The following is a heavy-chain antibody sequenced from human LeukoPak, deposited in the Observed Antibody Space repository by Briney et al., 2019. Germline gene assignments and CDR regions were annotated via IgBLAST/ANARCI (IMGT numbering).Heavy chain of an antibody. Sequence: GGSLRLSCAASGFTFSSYAMHWVRQAPGKGLEWVAVISYDGSNKYYADSVKGRFTISRDNSKNTLYLQMNSLRAEDTAVYYCARTVGGTTGTTGYWGQGTLVIVSS. CDR2: ISYDGSNK. CDR3: ARTVGGTTGTTGY. D-gene: IGHD1-1*01. CDR1: GFTFSSYA. V-gene: IGHV3-30*04. J-gene: IGHJ4*02.